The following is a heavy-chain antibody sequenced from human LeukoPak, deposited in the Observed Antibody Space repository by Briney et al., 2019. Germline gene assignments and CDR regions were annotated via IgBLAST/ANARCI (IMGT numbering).Heavy chain of an antibody. CDR1: GDSISSGSSY. J-gene: IGHJ5*02. CDR2: IYYSGGT. D-gene: IGHD3-22*01. Sequence: PSETLSLTCTVSGDSISSGSSYWGWIRQLPGKGLEWIGYIYYSGGTYYNPSLRSRVSMSVDTSKNQFSLNLNSVTAADTAVYYCARDKIPYDSSAAWGQGTLVTVSS. CDR3: ARDKIPYDSSAA. V-gene: IGHV4-31*03.